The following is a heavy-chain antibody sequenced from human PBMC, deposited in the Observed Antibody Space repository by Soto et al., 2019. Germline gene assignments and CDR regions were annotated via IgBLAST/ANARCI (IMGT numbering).Heavy chain of an antibody. Sequence: GGSLSLSCAASGFTFSRDWMHWVRQAPGKGLVWVSCINSDGSDTNYADSVMGRFTISRDNAKNTLYLQLNSLRAEDTAVYYCVNYCTGGFCYPNWGQGTLVTVSS. V-gene: IGHV3-74*01. CDR2: INSDGSDT. CDR3: VNYCTGGFCYPN. D-gene: IGHD2-8*02. CDR1: GFTFSRDW. J-gene: IGHJ4*02.